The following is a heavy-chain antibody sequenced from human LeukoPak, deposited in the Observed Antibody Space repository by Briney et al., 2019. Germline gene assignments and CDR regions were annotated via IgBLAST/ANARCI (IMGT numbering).Heavy chain of an antibody. CDR3: ARVLAYCSSTSCYYGDY. J-gene: IGHJ4*02. Sequence: SETLSLTCTVSGGSISSGSYYWSWIRQPAGKGLEWIGRIYTSGSTNYSPSLKSRVTISVDTSKNQFSLKLSSVTAADTAVYYCARVLAYCSSTSCYYGDYWGQGTLVTVSS. CDR2: IYTSGST. V-gene: IGHV4-61*02. D-gene: IGHD2-2*01. CDR1: GGSISSGSYY.